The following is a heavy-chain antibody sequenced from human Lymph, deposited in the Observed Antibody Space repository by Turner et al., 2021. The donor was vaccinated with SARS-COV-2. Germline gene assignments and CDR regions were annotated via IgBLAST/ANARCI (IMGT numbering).Heavy chain of an antibody. V-gene: IGHV3-23*01. D-gene: IGHD3-9*01. CDR2: ISVSGGST. Sequence: EVQLLESGGGLVQPGGSLRLSCAASGFTFSSYAMSWVRQAPGKGLEWVSSISVSGGSTYYPDSVKGLFTISRDNSKNTLYRQMNSLRAEDTAVYYGAKVHVIVTGYIDYWGQGTLVTVSS. CDR3: AKVHVIVTGYIDY. J-gene: IGHJ4*02. CDR1: GFTFSSYA.